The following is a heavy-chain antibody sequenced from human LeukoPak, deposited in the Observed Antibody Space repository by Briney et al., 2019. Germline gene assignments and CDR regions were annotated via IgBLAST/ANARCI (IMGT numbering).Heavy chain of an antibody. CDR1: GFIFSSYA. CDR3: AKDDTMIVVVFDY. J-gene: IGHJ4*02. D-gene: IGHD3-22*01. Sequence: GGSLRLSCAASGFIFSSYAMSWVRQAPGKGLEWVSTISGSGGSTYYADSVKGRFTISRDNSKNTLYLQMNSLRAEDTAVYYCAKDDTMIVVVFDYWGQGTLVTVSS. CDR2: ISGSGGST. V-gene: IGHV3-23*01.